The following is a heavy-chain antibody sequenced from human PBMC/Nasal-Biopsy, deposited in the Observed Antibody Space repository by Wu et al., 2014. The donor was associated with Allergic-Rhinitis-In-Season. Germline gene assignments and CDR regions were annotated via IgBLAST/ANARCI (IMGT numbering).Heavy chain of an antibody. CDR3: ARDLGTFYYYYGMDV. J-gene: IGHJ6*02. Sequence: LRLSCAASGFTFSSFAMNWVRQAPRKGLEWVSGISGSGGNTYYADSVKGRFTVSRDNSKNTLYLQMNSLRAEDTAVYYCARDLGTFYYYYGMDVWGQGTTVTVSS. CDR1: GFTFSSFA. V-gene: IGHV3-23*01. CDR2: ISGSGGNT.